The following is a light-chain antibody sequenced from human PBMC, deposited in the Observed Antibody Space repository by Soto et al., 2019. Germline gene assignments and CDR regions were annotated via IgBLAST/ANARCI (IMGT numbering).Light chain of an antibody. V-gene: IGKV3-11*01. CDR3: QQRSDWPLVT. CDR2: DVS. Sequence: EIVLTQSPATLSLSPGERATLSCRASQSVSNYLAWYQQKPGQASRLLIYDVSNRATGIPARFSGSGSGTDFTLTISSLEPEDFAVYYCQQRSDWPLVTFGGGTKVEIK. CDR1: QSVSNY. J-gene: IGKJ4*01.